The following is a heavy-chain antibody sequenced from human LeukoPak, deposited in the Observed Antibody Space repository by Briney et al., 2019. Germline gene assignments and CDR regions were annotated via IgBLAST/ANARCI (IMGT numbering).Heavy chain of an antibody. V-gene: IGHV4-4*07. D-gene: IGHD4-17*01. CDR3: AREGGDYLPYYYYYGMDV. CDR1: GGSISSYY. Sequence: SETLSLTCTVSGGSISSYYWSWIRQPAGKGLEWIGSIYHSGSTYYNPSLKSRVTISVDTSKNQFSLKLSSVTAADTAVYYCAREGGDYLPYYYYYGMDVWGQGTTVTVSS. CDR2: IYHSGST. J-gene: IGHJ6*02.